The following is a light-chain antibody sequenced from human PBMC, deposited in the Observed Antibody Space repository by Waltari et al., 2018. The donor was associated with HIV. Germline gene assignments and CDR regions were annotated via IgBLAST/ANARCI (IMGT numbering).Light chain of an antibody. J-gene: IGLJ2*01. CDR3: AAWDDSLNGPV. Sequence: QSVLTQPPSASGPPGQRVTPACSGRSSNLGSNTVNWYQHLQGTAPKLLIYSNNQRPSGVPDRFSGSKSGTSASLAISGLQSEDEADYYCAAWDDSLNGPVFGGGTKLTVL. CDR1: SSNLGSNT. CDR2: SNN. V-gene: IGLV1-44*01.